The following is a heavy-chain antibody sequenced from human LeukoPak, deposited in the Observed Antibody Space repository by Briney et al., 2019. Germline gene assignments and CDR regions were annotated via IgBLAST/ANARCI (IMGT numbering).Heavy chain of an antibody. D-gene: IGHD1-26*01. Sequence: QSGGSLRLSCAASGFTFSTYSMNWVRQAPGKGLEWVSYISSSSSTRYYADSVQGRFTISRDNAKNSLYLQMNSLRAEDTAVYYCARDRQWEPRDYYYYMDVWGKGTTVTVSS. V-gene: IGHV3-48*01. CDR3: ARDRQWEPRDYYYYMDV. J-gene: IGHJ6*03. CDR1: GFTFSTYS. CDR2: ISSSSSTR.